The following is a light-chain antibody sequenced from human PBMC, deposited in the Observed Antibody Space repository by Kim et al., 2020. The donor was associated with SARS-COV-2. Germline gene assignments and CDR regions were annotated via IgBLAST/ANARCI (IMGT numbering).Light chain of an antibody. Sequence: DIQLTQSPSFLSASVGDRVTITCRASQGISSYLAWYQQKPGKAPKLLIYAASTLQSGVPSRFSGSGSGTEFTLTISSLQPEDFATYYCQQLNSYPRLTCGGGTKEDIK. CDR3: QQLNSYPRLT. V-gene: IGKV1-9*01. J-gene: IGKJ4*01. CDR2: AAS. CDR1: QGISSY.